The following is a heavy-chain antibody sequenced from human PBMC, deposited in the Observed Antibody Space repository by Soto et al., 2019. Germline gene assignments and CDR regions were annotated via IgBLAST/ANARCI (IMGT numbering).Heavy chain of an antibody. CDR3: ARGRYCLTGRCFPNWFDS. Sequence: SETLSLTCSVSGDSISTVDYFWAWIRQPPGQALEYIGYIYKSTTTYYNPSFESRVAISLDTSKSQSSLPVTSVTAADTAVYFCARGRYCLTGRCFPNWFDSWGQGTLVTVSS. J-gene: IGHJ5*01. V-gene: IGHV4-30-4*01. CDR2: IYKSTTT. D-gene: IGHD2-15*01. CDR1: GDSISTVDYF.